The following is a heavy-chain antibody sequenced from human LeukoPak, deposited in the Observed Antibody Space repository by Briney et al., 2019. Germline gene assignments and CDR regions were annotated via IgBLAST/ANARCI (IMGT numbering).Heavy chain of an antibody. Sequence: GGSLRLSCAASGFTVSSNYMTWVRQAPGKGLEWVSAISGSGGSTYYADSVKGRFTISRDNSKNTLYMQMHSLRAEDTAVYYCAKAVGPYYYDSSGYYKSYYFDYWGQGTLVTVSS. J-gene: IGHJ4*02. V-gene: IGHV3-23*01. CDR1: GFTVSSNY. CDR2: ISGSGGST. D-gene: IGHD3-22*01. CDR3: AKAVGPYYYDSSGYYKSYYFDY.